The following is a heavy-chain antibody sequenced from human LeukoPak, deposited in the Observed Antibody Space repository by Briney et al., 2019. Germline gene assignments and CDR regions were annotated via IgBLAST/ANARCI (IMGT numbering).Heavy chain of an antibody. CDR3: ARDGHTAPVYY. CDR1: GFTVSSNY. V-gene: IGHV3-66*01. J-gene: IGHJ4*02. CDR2: IYSGGST. D-gene: IGHD5-18*01. Sequence: GGSLRLSCAASGFTVSSNYMSWVRQAPGKGPEWVSVIYSGGSTYYADSVKGRFTISRDNSKNTLYLQMNSLRAEDTAVYYCARDGHTAPVYYWGQGTLVTVSS.